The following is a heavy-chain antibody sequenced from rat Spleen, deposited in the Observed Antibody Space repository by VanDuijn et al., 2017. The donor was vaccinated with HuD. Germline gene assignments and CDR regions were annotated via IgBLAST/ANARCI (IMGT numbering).Heavy chain of an antibody. CDR1: GFTFSDYY. D-gene: IGHD4-3*01. CDR2: ISSDGGRN. Sequence: EVQLVESDGGLVQPGRSLKLSCAASGFTFSDYYMAWVRQAPTKGLEWVATISSDGGRNFYRDSVKGRFTISRDNARGTQYLQMDSLRSEDTATYYCVRQDTSGYSNWFTYWGQGTLVTVSS. J-gene: IGHJ3*01. CDR3: VRQDTSGYSNWFTY. V-gene: IGHV5-29*01.